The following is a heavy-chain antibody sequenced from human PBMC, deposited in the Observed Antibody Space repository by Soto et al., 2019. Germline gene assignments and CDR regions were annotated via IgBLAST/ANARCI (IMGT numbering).Heavy chain of an antibody. V-gene: IGHV4-39*01. CDR2: IYDSGST. Sequence: QLQLQESGPGLVKPSETLSLTCTVSGGSISSSSYYWGWIRQPPGKGLEWVGSIYDSGSTYYNPSLKSRVTISVDTSKNQFSLKLSSVTAADTAVYYCARQVRSYLEDDYYYYYGMDVWGQGTTVTVSS. D-gene: IGHD3-10*01. J-gene: IGHJ6*02. CDR3: ARQVRSYLEDDYYYYYGMDV. CDR1: GGSISSSSYY.